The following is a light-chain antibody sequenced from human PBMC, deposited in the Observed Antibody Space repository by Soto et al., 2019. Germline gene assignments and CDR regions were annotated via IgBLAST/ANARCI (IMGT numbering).Light chain of an antibody. CDR3: QAYDYTLTASV. V-gene: IGLV1-40*01. CDR1: TPNLGAGYD. J-gene: IGLJ3*02. Sequence: QSVLTQPPSVSGAPGQRVTLSCTGNTPNLGAGYDVHWYQQLPGAAPKLVIFSNRNRPSGVPERFSGSKSGTSASLAITGLQAEDEADYYCQAYDYTLTASVFGGGTKVTVL. CDR2: SNR.